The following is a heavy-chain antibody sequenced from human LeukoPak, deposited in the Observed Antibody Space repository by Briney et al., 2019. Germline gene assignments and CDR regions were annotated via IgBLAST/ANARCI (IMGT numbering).Heavy chain of an antibody. V-gene: IGHV3-48*02. CDR1: GFTFSSYS. Sequence: PGGSLRLSCAASGFTFSSYSMNWVRQAPGKGLEWVSYISSSSSTIYYADSVKGRFTISRDNAKNSLYLQMNSLRDEDTAVYYCESHYDILTGSNRFDYWGQGTLVTVSS. CDR3: ESHYDILTGSNRFDY. D-gene: IGHD3-9*01. J-gene: IGHJ4*02. CDR2: ISSSSSTI.